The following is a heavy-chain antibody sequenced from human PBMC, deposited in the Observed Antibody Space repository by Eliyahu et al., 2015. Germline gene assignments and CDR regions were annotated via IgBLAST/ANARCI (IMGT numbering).Heavy chain of an antibody. V-gene: IGHV4-34*01. Sequence: QVQLQQWGAGLLKPSETLSLTCAVYGGSFSGYYWXWIRQPPGKGLEWIGEINHSGSTNYNPSLKSRVTISVDTSKNQFSLKLSSVTAADTAVYYCARGANPYYYGSGSYFDYWGQGTLVTVSS. CDR2: INHSGST. J-gene: IGHJ4*02. CDR1: GGSFSGYY. CDR3: ARGANPYYYGSGSYFDY. D-gene: IGHD3-10*01.